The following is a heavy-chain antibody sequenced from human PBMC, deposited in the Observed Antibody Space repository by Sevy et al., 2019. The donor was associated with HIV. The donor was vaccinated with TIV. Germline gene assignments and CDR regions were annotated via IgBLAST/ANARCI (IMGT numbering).Heavy chain of an antibody. CDR2: IKEDGSAE. CDR3: ARDSPGSRAYDY. Sequence: GGSLRLSCAASGFTFSGYWMTWVRQAPGKGLEWVANIKEDGSAEYYVDSVKGRFTISRDNAKNSLFLQLNSLRVEDTAMYYCARDSPGSRAYDYLGQGTLVTVSS. J-gene: IGHJ4*02. CDR1: GFTFSGYW. D-gene: IGHD2-21*01. V-gene: IGHV3-7*01.